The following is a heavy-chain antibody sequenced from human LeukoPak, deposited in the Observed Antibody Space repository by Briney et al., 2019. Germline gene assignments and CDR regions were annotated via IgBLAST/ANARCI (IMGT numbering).Heavy chain of an antibody. D-gene: IGHD3-10*01. Sequence: ASVKVSCKASGGTFSSYAISWVRQAPGQGLEWMGWINPNSGGTNYAQKFQGRVTMTRDTSISTAYMELSRLRSDDTAVYYCARVAENMVRGVINNWFDPWGQGTLVTVSS. J-gene: IGHJ5*02. CDR1: GGTFSSYA. V-gene: IGHV1-2*02. CDR2: INPNSGGT. CDR3: ARVAENMVRGVINNWFDP.